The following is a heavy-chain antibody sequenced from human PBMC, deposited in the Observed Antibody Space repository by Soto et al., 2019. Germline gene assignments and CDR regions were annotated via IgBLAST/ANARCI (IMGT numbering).Heavy chain of an antibody. CDR3: AIEEWWRVEF. CDR2: IKPDGSES. CDR1: GFTFSRHY. V-gene: IGHV3-7*01. J-gene: IGHJ4*02. D-gene: IGHD2-15*01. Sequence: VQLAESRGGLVQPGGSLRLSCVASGFTFSRHYMTWVRQAPGKGLESVAKIKPDGSESYYVDSVRGRFTFSRDNAKNSLSLQMNSLRDEDTAVYYCAIEEWWRVEFWGQGTLVTVSS.